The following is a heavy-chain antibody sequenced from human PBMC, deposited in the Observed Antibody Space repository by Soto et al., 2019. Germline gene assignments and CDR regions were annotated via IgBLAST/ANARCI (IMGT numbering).Heavy chain of an antibody. Sequence: RASVKVSCKASGYTFTSYYMHWVRQAPGQGLEWMGIINPSGGSTSYAQKFQGRVTMTRATSTSTVYMELSSLRSEDTAVYYCARVLGYCSSTSSGSCYYYGMDVWGQGTTVTVSS. CDR3: ARVLGYCSSTSSGSCYYYGMDV. V-gene: IGHV1-46*01. CDR1: GYTFTSYY. D-gene: IGHD2-2*01. J-gene: IGHJ6*02. CDR2: INPSGGST.